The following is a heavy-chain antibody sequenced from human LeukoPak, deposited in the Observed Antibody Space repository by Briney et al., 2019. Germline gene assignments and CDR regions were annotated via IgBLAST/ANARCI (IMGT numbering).Heavy chain of an antibody. Sequence: PSETLSLSCTVSGDSISSYYWSWIRQPPGKGLEWIGYIYNSGSTNYNPSLKSRVTMSVDTSKNHMSLKLSSVTAADTAMYYCERSTIVNTATGWFDPWGQGTLVTVSS. D-gene: IGHD4/OR15-4a*01. V-gene: IGHV4-59*12. CDR3: ERSTIVNTATGWFDP. J-gene: IGHJ5*02. CDR1: GDSISSYY. CDR2: IYNSGST.